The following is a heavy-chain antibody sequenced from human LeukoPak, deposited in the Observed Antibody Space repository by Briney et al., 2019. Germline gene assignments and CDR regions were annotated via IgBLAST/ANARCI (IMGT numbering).Heavy chain of an antibody. CDR3: ARRDSYGFWSGYSYYHYYYMDV. CDR2: IKQDGSER. V-gene: IGHV3-7*01. CDR1: GFTFRTAW. D-gene: IGHD3-3*01. J-gene: IGHJ6*03. Sequence: PGGSLRLSCAASGFTFRTAWMTWVRQAPGKGLEWVANIKQDGSERYYVDSVKGRFTISRDNAANSVYLQMNSLRAEDTAVYYCARRDSYGFWSGYSYYHYYYMDVWGKGTTVTVSS.